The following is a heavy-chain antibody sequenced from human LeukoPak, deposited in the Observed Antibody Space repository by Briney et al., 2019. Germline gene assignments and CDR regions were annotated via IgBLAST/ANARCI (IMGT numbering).Heavy chain of an antibody. Sequence: PGGSLRLSCAASEFTFSSYAMSWVRQAPGKGLEWVSAITGSGDSGDRTYYADSVKGRFTISRDNSKNTLYLQMNSLRAEDTAVYYCARALEAGNYYDTSGYYEYWGQGTQVTVSS. V-gene: IGHV3-23*01. D-gene: IGHD3-22*01. CDR3: ARALEAGNYYDTSGYYEY. CDR1: EFTFSSYA. CDR2: ITGSGDSGDRT. J-gene: IGHJ4*02.